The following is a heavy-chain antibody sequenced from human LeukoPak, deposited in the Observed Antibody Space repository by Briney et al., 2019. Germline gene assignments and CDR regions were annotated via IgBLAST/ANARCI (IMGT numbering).Heavy chain of an antibody. D-gene: IGHD5-12*01. CDR2: IYYSGST. CDR1: GGSISSYY. CDR3: AREPRYRGYDYGHWFDP. J-gene: IGHJ5*02. Sequence: PSETLSLTCTVSGGSISSYYWSWIRQPPGKGLEWIGYIYYSGSTNYNPSLKSRVTISVDTSKNQFSLKLSSVTAADTAVYYCAREPRYRGYDYGHWFDPWGQGTLVTVSS. V-gene: IGHV4-59*01.